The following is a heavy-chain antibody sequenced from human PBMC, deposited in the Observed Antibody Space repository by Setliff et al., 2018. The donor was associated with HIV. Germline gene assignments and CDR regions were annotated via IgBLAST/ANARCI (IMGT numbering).Heavy chain of an antibody. CDR1: GDSISNYY. J-gene: IGHJ5*02. V-gene: IGHV4-59*12. CDR3: ASQPYNSGWFGGWFDP. D-gene: IGHD6-19*01. CDR2: IYYSGST. Sequence: PSETLSLTCTVSGDSISNYYWSWIRQPPGKGLEWIGHIYYSGSTDYNPSLTSRVIISVDLSKNQFTLMLNSVTAADTAVYYCASQPYNSGWFGGWFDPWGQGTLVTVSS.